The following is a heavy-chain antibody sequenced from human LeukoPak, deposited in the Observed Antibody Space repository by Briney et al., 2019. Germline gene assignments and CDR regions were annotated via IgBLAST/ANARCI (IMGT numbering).Heavy chain of an antibody. Sequence: SETLSLTCTVSGGSISSYYWSWIRQPPGKGLEWIGYIYYSGSTNYNPPLKSRVTISVDTSKNQFSLKLSSVTAADTAVYYCARAGYSSSWYPYYFDYWGQGTLVTVSS. J-gene: IGHJ4*02. CDR3: ARAGYSSSWYPYYFDY. D-gene: IGHD6-13*01. V-gene: IGHV4-59*01. CDR2: IYYSGST. CDR1: GGSISSYY.